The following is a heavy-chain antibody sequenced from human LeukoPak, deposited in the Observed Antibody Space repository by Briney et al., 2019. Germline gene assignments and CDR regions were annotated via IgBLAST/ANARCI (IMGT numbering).Heavy chain of an antibody. D-gene: IGHD2-2*01. CDR2: IYSGGST. V-gene: IGHV3-66*02. J-gene: IGHJ3*02. CDR3: THIVVVPAATNDAFDI. Sequence: GGSLRLSCAASEFSVGSNYMTWVRQAPGKGLEWVSLIYSGGSTYYADSVKGRFTISRDNSKNTLYLQMNSLRAEDTAVYYCTHIVVVPAATNDAFDIWGQGTMVTVSS. CDR1: EFSVGSNY.